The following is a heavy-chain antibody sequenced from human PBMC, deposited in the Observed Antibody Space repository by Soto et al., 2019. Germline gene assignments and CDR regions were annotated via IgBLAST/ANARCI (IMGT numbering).Heavy chain of an antibody. Sequence: QITLKESGPALVKPTQTLTLTCTFSGFSLSTSGVGVGWLRQPPGKALEWLALIYWDDDKRYSPSVKSRLTITKDTSKHQVVLTMTNLDPVDTATYSCARMGDSGSSRACDIWGQGTMVTVSS. D-gene: IGHD6-25*01. CDR2: IYWDDDK. V-gene: IGHV2-5*02. J-gene: IGHJ3*02. CDR1: GFSLSTSGVG. CDR3: ARMGDSGSSRACDI.